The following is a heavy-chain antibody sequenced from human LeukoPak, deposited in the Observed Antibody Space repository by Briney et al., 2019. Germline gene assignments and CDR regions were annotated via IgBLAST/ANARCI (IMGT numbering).Heavy chain of an antibody. D-gene: IGHD6-19*01. J-gene: IGHJ4*02. V-gene: IGHV1-18*01. CDR2: ISAYDGNT. Sequence: PRASVKVSCKASGYXFTSYGMSWVRQAPGQGLEWMGWISAYDGNTNYAQKLQGRVTMTTDTSTSTAYMELRSLRSDDTAVYYCARDGQGLEHEYGGQGTLVTVS. CDR3: ARDGQGLEHEY. CDR1: GYXFTSYG.